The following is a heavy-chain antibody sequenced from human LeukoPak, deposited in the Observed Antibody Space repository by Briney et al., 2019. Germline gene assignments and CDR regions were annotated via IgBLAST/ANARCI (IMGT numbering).Heavy chain of an antibody. D-gene: IGHD1-26*01. Sequence: KAGESLKISCKGSGYSFTSYWISWVRQMPGKGLEWMGRIDPSDSYTNYSPSFQGHVTISADKSISTAYLQWSSLKASDTAMYYCARDIVGASCWFDPWGQGTLVTVSS. J-gene: IGHJ5*02. CDR2: IDPSDSYT. CDR1: GYSFTSYW. V-gene: IGHV5-10-1*01. CDR3: ARDIVGASCWFDP.